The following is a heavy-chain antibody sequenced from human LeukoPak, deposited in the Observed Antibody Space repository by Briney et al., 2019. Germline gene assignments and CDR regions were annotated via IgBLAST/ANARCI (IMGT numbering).Heavy chain of an antibody. Sequence: SETLSLTCAVYGGSFSGYYWSWIRQPPGKGLEWIGEINHSGSTNYNPSLKSRVTISVDTSKNQFSLKLSSVTAADTAVYYCARDLSGGSDYWGQGTLVTVSS. D-gene: IGHD2/OR15-2a*01. J-gene: IGHJ4*02. CDR1: GGSFSGYY. V-gene: IGHV4-34*01. CDR2: INHSGST. CDR3: ARDLSGGSDY.